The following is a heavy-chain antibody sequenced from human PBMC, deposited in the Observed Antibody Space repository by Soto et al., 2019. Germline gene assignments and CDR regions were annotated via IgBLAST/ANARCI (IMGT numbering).Heavy chain of an antibody. Sequence: SETLSLTCTVSGASISSYYLNWIRQPPGKGLEWIGYFYYSGSAFYNPSLRSRLTLSVDTSKNQFSLRLSSVTTADTAVYYCARSRDGYNPLDYWGQGTLVTVSS. D-gene: IGHD5-12*01. V-gene: IGHV4-59*01. J-gene: IGHJ4*02. CDR3: ARSRDGYNPLDY. CDR1: GASISSYY. CDR2: FYYSGSA.